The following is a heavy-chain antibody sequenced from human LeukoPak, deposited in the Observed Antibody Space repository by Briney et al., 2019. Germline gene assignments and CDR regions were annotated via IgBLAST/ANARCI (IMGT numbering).Heavy chain of an antibody. CDR3: ATRDQSRTFMVPLDS. J-gene: IGHJ4*02. CDR1: GVSISSGNW. Sequence: SGTLSLTCAVYGVSISSGNWWTWVRQPPGQGLEWIGETHRSGDTKYNPSLNSRVTISMDNSKNQLSLNLISVTAADTAMYYCATRDQSRTFMVPLDSWGQGTLVTVSS. CDR2: THRSGDT. D-gene: IGHD3-10*01. V-gene: IGHV4-4*02.